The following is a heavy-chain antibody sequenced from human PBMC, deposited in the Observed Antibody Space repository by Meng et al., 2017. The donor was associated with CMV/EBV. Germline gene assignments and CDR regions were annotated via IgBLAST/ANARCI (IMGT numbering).Heavy chain of an antibody. CDR2: ISVYNGHT. V-gene: IGHV1-18*01. CDR3: ARGVPLGIIYSFDY. D-gene: IGHD2-21*01. J-gene: IGHJ4*01. Sequence: VQLWQSGVEVKKPGASVKVYCKASGYTFTGYGISWVRQAPGQGLEWMGWISVYNGHTNFAQNLQGRVTMTTDTSTSTAYVELRSLRSDDTAIYYCARGVPLGIIYSFDYWGQGTLVTVSS. CDR1: GYTFTGYG.